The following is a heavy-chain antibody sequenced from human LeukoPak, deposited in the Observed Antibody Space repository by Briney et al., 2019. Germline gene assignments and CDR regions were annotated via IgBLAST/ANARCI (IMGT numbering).Heavy chain of an antibody. CDR2: INHSGST. Sequence: SETLSLTCAVYGGSFSSYFWGWIRQPPGKGLEWIGEINHSGSTNYDPSLKSRVTISVDTSKNQFPLRLSSVTAADTAVYYCARGDVMAGSNHYFYYMDVWGKGTTVTVSS. J-gene: IGHJ6*03. D-gene: IGHD6-19*01. CDR3: ARGDVMAGSNHYFYYMDV. CDR1: GGSFSSYF. V-gene: IGHV4-34*01.